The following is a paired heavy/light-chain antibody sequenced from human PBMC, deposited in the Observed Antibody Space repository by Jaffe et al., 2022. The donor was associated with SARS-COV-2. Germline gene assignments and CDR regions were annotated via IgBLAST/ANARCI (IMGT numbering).Heavy chain of an antibody. CDR3: ARQRYDYVWGSYRYPTPMYFDN. Sequence: QLQLQESGPGLVKPSETLSLTCTVSGGSISNNNYYWGWIRQPPGKGLEWIGSIYYSGSTYYNPSLRSRVTISVDTSKNQFSLQLNAVTAADTAVYYCARQRYDYVWGSYRYPTPMYFDNWGQGTLVTVSS. D-gene: IGHD3-16*02. J-gene: IGHJ4*02. CDR1: GGSISNNNYY. V-gene: IGHV4-39*01. CDR2: IYYSGST.
Light chain of an antibody. V-gene: IGLV2-23*02. Sequence: QSALTQPASVSGSPGQSITISCTGTSSDVGGYNLVSWYQHHPGKAPKVLLYEVNKRPSGVSNRFSGSKSGNTASLTVSGLQAEDEADYYCCSYAGSRIVLFGGGTKLTVL. J-gene: IGLJ2*01. CDR1: SSDVGGYNL. CDR2: EVN. CDR3: CSYAGSRIVL.